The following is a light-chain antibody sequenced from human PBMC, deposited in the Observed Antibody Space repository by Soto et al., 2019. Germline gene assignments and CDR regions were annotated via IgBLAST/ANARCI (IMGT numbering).Light chain of an antibody. CDR1: TSDVGRYNY. Sequence: QSALTQPASVSGSPGQSITISCTGTTSDVGRYNYVSWYQQHPGTAPKLMIYEVSNRPSGVSNRFSGSKSGNTASLTISGLQAEDEADYYRSSYTSSSTQVFGTGTKLTVL. CDR2: EVS. J-gene: IGLJ1*01. V-gene: IGLV2-14*01. CDR3: SSYTSSSTQV.